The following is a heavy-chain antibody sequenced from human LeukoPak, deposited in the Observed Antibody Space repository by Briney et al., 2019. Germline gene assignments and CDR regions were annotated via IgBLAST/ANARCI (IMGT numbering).Heavy chain of an antibody. CDR1: GGSISSYY. Sequence: SETLSLTCTVSGGSISSYYWSWIRQPPGKGLDWVGYIYYSGSTNYNRSLKSRVTISVDTSKNQFSLKLSSVTAADTAVYYCARGGQTGYSSGRLDYWGQGTLVTVSS. J-gene: IGHJ4*02. V-gene: IGHV4-59*01. CDR3: ARGGQTGYSSGRLDY. CDR2: IYYSGST. D-gene: IGHD6-19*01.